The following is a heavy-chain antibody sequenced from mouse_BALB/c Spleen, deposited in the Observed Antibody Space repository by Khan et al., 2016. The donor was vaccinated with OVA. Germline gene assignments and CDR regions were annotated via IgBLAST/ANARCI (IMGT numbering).Heavy chain of an antibody. V-gene: IGHV3-2*02. CDR3: SRGNYYGYYFDY. CDR1: GYSITSGYA. Sequence: EVKLLESGPGLAKPSQSLYLTCNVTGYSITSGYAWNWIRKFPGNKLEWMGYISYSGVTRYNQYLKSRISFTRDKSKNQSFMQLISVTTEDTATFYCSRGNYYGYYFDYWGQGTTLTVSA. D-gene: IGHD1-1*01. CDR2: ISYSGVT. J-gene: IGHJ2*01.